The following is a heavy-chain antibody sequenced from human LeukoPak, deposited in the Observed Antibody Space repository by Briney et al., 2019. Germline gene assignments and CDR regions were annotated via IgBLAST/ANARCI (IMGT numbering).Heavy chain of an antibody. Sequence: PSETLSLTCTVSGGSISGSSYYWGWIRQPPGKGLEWIGSSHYSGSTYFQPSLKSRVTISVDTSKNQFSLRLSSVTAADTAVYYCARPPGFSTSFWDWGQGTLVTVSS. J-gene: IGHJ4*02. CDR2: SHYSGST. D-gene: IGHD2-2*01. CDR3: ARPPGFSTSFWD. V-gene: IGHV4-39*01. CDR1: GGSISGSSYY.